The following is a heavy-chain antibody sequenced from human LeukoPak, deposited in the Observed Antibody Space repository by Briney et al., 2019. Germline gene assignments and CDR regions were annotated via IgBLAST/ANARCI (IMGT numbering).Heavy chain of an antibody. CDR3: AKDSYGLDV. CDR2: VSRGGAST. V-gene: IGHV3-23*01. CDR1: KFIFNTYT. Sequence: GGSLRLSSAVSKFIFNTYTMTWVRQAPGKGLEWVSSVSRGGASTYYADSVKGRFTISRDSSNNTVYLQMRSLRAEDTAVYYCAKDSYGLDVWGQGTTVSVSS. J-gene: IGHJ6*02.